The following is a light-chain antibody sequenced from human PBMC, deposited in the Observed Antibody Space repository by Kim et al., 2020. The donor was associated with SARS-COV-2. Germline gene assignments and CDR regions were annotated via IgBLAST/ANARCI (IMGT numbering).Light chain of an antibody. CDR2: GAS. J-gene: IGKJ2*01. V-gene: IGKV3-15*01. CDR3: QQYNNWPPYT. CDR1: QSVSNN. Sequence: VSPRDRATRSCRASQSVSNNLAWYQQTPGQAPRLLIYGASTRATDIPARFSGSGSGTEFTRTITSLQSEDFAVYYCQQYNNWPPYTFGQGTKLEI.